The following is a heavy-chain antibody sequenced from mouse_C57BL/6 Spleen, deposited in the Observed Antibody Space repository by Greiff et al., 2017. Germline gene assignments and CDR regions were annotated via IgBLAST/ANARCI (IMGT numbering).Heavy chain of an antibody. CDR2: INPNNGGT. CDR1: GYTFTDYY. Sequence: VQLQQSGPELVKPGASVKISCKASGYTFTDYYMNWVKQSHGKSLEWIGDINPNNGGTSYNQKFKGKATLTVDKSSSTAYMELRSLTSEDSEVYVCARACYYDSSSFAYWGQGTLVTVSA. CDR3: ARACYYDSSSFAY. V-gene: IGHV1-26*01. D-gene: IGHD1-1*01. J-gene: IGHJ3*01.